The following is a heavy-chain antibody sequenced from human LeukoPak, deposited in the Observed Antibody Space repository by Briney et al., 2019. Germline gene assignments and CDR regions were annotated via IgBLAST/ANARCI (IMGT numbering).Heavy chain of an antibody. V-gene: IGHV3-30*02. J-gene: IGHJ3*02. Sequence: GGSLRLSCAASGFTFSDYNMRWIRQAPGKGLEWVAFIRYDGSNKYYADSVKGRFTISRDNSKNTLYLQMNSLRAEDTAVYYCAREYSSHNTDAFDIWGQGTMVTVSS. CDR3: AREYSSHNTDAFDI. CDR1: GFTFSDYN. CDR2: IRYDGSNK. D-gene: IGHD6-13*01.